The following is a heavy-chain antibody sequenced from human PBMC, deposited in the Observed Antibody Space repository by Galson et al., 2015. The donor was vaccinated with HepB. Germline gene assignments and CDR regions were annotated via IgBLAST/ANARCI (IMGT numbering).Heavy chain of an antibody. J-gene: IGHJ5*02. CDR1: GYNFNIYG. Sequence: SVKVSCKASGYNFNIYGISWVRQAPGQGLEWMGWISAHNGNTNYAQKFQGRVTMTTDTSTSTAYMELRNLRSDDTAVYYCARDRLNYYGSGSYYNKNWFDPWGQGTLVTVSS. V-gene: IGHV1-18*01. D-gene: IGHD3-10*01. CDR2: ISAHNGNT. CDR3: ARDRLNYYGSGSYYNKNWFDP.